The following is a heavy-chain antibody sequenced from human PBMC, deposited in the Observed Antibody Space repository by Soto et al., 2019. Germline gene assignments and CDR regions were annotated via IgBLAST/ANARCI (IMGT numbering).Heavy chain of an antibody. CDR1: GGTFSSYA. CDR2: IIPIFGTA. D-gene: IGHD2-15*01. V-gene: IGHV1-69*13. J-gene: IGHJ4*02. CDR3: ARESRYCSGGSCYFLPGIGY. Sequence: GASVKVSCKASGGTFSSYAISWVRQASGQGLEWMGGIIPIFGTANYAQQFQGRVTITADASTSTAYMQLSSLRSEDTAVYYCARESRYCSGGSCYFLPGIGYWGQGTLVTVSS.